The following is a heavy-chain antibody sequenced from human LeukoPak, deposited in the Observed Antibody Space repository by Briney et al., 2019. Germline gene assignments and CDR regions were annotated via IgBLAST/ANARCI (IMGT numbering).Heavy chain of an antibody. Sequence: GGSLRLSCAASGFTFSSYGMHWVRQAPGKGLEWVAVIWYDGSNKYYADSVKGRFTISRDNSKNTLYLQMNSLRAEDTAVYYCANLGSYYPLDYWGQGTLVTVSS. CDR3: ANLGSYYPLDY. CDR1: GFTFSSYG. V-gene: IGHV3-33*06. D-gene: IGHD1-26*01. CDR2: IWYDGSNK. J-gene: IGHJ4*02.